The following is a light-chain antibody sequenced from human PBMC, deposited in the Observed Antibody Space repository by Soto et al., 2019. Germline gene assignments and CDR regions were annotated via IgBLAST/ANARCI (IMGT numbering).Light chain of an antibody. CDR1: HDISNW. CDR2: EAS. CDR3: QEYKDYSWT. J-gene: IGKJ1*01. V-gene: IGKV1-5*03. Sequence: DIQMTQSPSTLSASVGDTVSITCRASHDISNWLAWYQQKPGKVTNLLIYEASRLESGVPSRFSGSASGTEFTLTIYSLQPDDFATYYCQEYKDYSWTFGQGTKVEIK.